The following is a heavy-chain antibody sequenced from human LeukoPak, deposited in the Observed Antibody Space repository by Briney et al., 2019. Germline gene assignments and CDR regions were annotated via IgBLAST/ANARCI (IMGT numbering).Heavy chain of an antibody. CDR1: GGSISSYY. CDR3: ATGETGSTLGGY. Sequence: KASETLSLTCTVSGGSISSYYWSWIRQPPGKGLEWIGYIYDSGSTNYNPSLKSRVTISVDTSKNQFSLKLTSVTAADTAVYYCATGETGSTLGGYWGQGTLVTVSS. V-gene: IGHV4-59*01. J-gene: IGHJ4*02. D-gene: IGHD1-1*01. CDR2: IYDSGST.